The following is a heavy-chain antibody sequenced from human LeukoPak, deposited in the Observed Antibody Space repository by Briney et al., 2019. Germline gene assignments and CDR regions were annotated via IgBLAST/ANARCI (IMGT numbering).Heavy chain of an antibody. Sequence: SETLSLTCILSGGSMGISYWRWIRPPPERGLGWVGYFFYWGSPNHNPSLKSRVTISAHTSKNQCSLKVSSVTAADTAVYYWARHGLGDGHTDFDIWGQGTLVTVSS. CDR3: ARHGLGDGHTDFDI. V-gene: IGHV4-59*01. CDR1: GGSMGISY. CDR2: FFYWGSP. J-gene: IGHJ4*02. D-gene: IGHD5-24*01.